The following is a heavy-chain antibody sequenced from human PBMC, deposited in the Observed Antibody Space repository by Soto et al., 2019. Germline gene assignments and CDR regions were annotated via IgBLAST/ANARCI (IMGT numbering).Heavy chain of an antibody. CDR2: ISSAINYI. D-gene: IGHD3-10*01. J-gene: IGHJ4*02. V-gene: IGHV3-21*01. Sequence: PGGSLRLSCAASGFTFSRYSMHCVRQGPGKGLEWVSSISSAINYIYYADSMKARFPLSRDNAKNSVYLDMNSLSAEDTAVYYCASESGDLTSTFDYWGQGTLVTVSS. CDR1: GFTFSRYS. CDR3: ASESGDLTSTFDY.